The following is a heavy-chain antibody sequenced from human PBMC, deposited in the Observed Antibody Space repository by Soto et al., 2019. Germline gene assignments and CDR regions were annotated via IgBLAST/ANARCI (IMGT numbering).Heavy chain of an antibody. Sequence: EVQLVESGGGLVKPGGSLRLSCAASGFTFSNAWMSWVRQAPGKGLEWVGRIKSKTDGGTTDYAAPVKGRFTISRDDSKNTLYLQMNSLKTEDTAVYYCTTPPITMVRGVMSYYYYDMDVWGKGTTVTVSS. J-gene: IGHJ6*03. CDR3: TTPPITMVRGVMSYYYYDMDV. CDR1: GFTFSNAW. CDR2: IKSKTDGGTT. V-gene: IGHV3-15*01. D-gene: IGHD3-10*01.